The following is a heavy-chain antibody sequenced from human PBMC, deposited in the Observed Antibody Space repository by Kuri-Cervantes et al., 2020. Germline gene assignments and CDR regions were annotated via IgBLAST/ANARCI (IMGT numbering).Heavy chain of an antibody. CDR3: ARERGTLRGDAFDL. CDR2: IYHSGST. D-gene: IGHD1-26*01. J-gene: IGHJ3*01. Sequence: SETLSLTCTVSGGSISSSSYYWGWIRQPPGKGLEWIGEIYHSGSTNYNPSLKSRVTISVDKSKNQFSLKLSSVAATDTAVYFCARERGTLRGDAFDLWGQGTMVTVSS. V-gene: IGHV4-39*07. CDR1: GGSISSSSYY.